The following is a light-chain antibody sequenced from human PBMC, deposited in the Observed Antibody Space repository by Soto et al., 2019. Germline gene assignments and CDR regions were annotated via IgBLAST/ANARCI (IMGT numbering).Light chain of an antibody. Sequence: QPVLTQPASVSGSPGQSITISCTGTSSDVGGYNYVSWYQQHPGKAPKLMIYDVSNRPSVVSNRFSGSKSGNTATLTISGIQAEDEADYYCSSYTSSSTLYVFGTGTKVTVL. CDR2: DVS. CDR3: SSYTSSSTLYV. CDR1: SSDVGGYNY. V-gene: IGLV2-14*01. J-gene: IGLJ1*01.